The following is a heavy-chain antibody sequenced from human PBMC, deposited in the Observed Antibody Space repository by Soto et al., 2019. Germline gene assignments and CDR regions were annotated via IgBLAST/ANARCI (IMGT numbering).Heavy chain of an antibody. CDR2: IYPGDSDT. D-gene: IGHD6-6*01. Sequence: GESLKISCKGSGYSFTSYWIGWVRQMPGKGLEWMGIIYPGDSDTRYSPSFQGQVTISADKSISTAYLQWSSLKASDTAMYYCARHWSSSSSDYYYGMEVWGQGTTVTVSS. CDR3: ARHWSSSSSDYYYGMEV. J-gene: IGHJ6*02. V-gene: IGHV5-51*01. CDR1: GYSFTSYW.